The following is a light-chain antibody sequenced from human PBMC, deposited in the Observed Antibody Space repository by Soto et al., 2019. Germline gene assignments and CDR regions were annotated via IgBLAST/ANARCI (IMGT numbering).Light chain of an antibody. CDR3: AAWDDSLSAVV. Sequence: QSALTQPPSASGTPGQRVTISCSGSSSNIGRNYVYWYQQLPGTAPKLLLYNNDQRSSGVPDRFSGSKSGTPASLAISGLRSEDETDFYCAAWDDSLSAVVFGGGTQLTVL. J-gene: IGLJ2*01. CDR2: NND. CDR1: SSNIGRNY. V-gene: IGLV1-47*02.